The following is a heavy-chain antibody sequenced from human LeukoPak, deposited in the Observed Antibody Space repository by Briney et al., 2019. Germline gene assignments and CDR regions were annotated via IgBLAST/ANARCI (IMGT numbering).Heavy chain of an antibody. J-gene: IGHJ4*02. CDR2: IYPGDSDT. Sequence: GESLKISCRSSGYSFTSYWIGWVRQMPGKGLEWMGIIYPGDSDTRYSPSFQGQITISADKSSSTAYLQWSSLKASDTAMYYCARLQGGSGSHFDFWGQGTLVTVSS. V-gene: IGHV5-51*01. CDR3: ARLQGGSGSHFDF. CDR1: GYSFTSYW. D-gene: IGHD3-10*01.